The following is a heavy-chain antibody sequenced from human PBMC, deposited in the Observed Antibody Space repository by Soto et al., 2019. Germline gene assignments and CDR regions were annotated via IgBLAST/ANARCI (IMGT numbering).Heavy chain of an antibody. J-gene: IGHJ4*02. CDR1: GLTFSSYA. CDR3: AKRATGTYFDY. V-gene: IGHV3-23*01. Sequence: EVQLLESGGGFVQPGGSLRLSCAASGLTFSSYAMSWVRQAPGKGLEWVSVISGSGDSTYYADSVKGRFTISRDNSKNTLYLQMNSLRAEDTAVYYCAKRATGTYFDYWGQGTLVTVSS. CDR2: ISGSGDST. D-gene: IGHD1-1*01.